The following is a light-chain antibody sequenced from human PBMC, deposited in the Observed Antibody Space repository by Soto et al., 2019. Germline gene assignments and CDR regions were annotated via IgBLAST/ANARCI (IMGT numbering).Light chain of an antibody. CDR2: DAS. Sequence: EIVMTQSPAALSVSPWEIATLSCRASQSISSNLAWYQQTPGQAPRLLIDDASTRAAGIPARFNGGGSGTEFTLTISSLQSEDFALYYCQQFHNWPLSFGGGTKVDIK. CDR3: QQFHNWPLS. J-gene: IGKJ4*01. V-gene: IGKV3-15*01. CDR1: QSISSN.